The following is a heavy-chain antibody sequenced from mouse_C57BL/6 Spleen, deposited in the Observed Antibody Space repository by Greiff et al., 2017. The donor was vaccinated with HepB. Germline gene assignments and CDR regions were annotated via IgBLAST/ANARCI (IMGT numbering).Heavy chain of an antibody. V-gene: IGHV1-26*01. CDR3: ARSGEFPTLYYAMDY. D-gene: IGHD6-1*01. CDR2: INPNNGGT. CDR1: GYTFTDYY. Sequence: EVQLQQSGPELVKPGASVKISCKASGYTFTDYYMNWVKQSHGKSLEWIGDINPNNGGTSYNQKFKGKATLTVDKSSSTAYMELRSLTSEDSAVYYCARSGEFPTLYYAMDYWGQGTSVTVSS. J-gene: IGHJ4*01.